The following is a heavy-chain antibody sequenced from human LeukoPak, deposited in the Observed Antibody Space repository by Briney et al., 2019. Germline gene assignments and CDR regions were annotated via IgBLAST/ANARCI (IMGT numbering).Heavy chain of an antibody. J-gene: IGHJ4*02. D-gene: IGHD3-9*01. CDR2: ISSSSSTV. CDR1: GFTFSSYS. CDR3: ARDPIGTHYDILTGYYNVAYYFDY. V-gene: IGHV3-48*04. Sequence: GGSLRLSCAASGFTFSSYSMNWVRQAPGKGLEWVSYISSSSSTVYYADSVKGRFTISRDNAKNSLYLQMNSLRAEDTAVYYCARDPIGTHYDILTGYYNVAYYFDYWGQGTLVTVSS.